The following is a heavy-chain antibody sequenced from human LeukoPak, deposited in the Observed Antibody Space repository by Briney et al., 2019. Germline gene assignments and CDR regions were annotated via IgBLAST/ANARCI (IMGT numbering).Heavy chain of an antibody. CDR3: AKDHIGRWLQRH. CDR1: GFTFSSYW. CDR2: ISEDGSST. V-gene: IGHV3-74*01. D-gene: IGHD5-24*01. Sequence: GGSLRLSCEASGFTFSSYWMHWVRQTPGKGLVWVSRISEDGSSTCYADSVKGRFTISRDNAKNTLYLQMNSLRAEDTAVYYCAKDHIGRWLQRHWGQGTLVTVSS. J-gene: IGHJ1*01.